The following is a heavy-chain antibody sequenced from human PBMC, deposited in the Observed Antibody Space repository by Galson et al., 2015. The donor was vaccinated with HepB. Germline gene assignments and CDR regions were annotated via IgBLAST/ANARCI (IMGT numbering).Heavy chain of an antibody. D-gene: IGHD5-18*01. Sequence: SLRLSCAASGFTFSSYSMNWVRQAPGKGLEWVSYISSSSSTIYYADSVKGRFTISRDNAKNSLYLQMNSLRAEDTAVYYCARDTAMVTGRRYYFDYWGQGTLVTVSS. J-gene: IGHJ4*02. CDR1: GFTFSSYS. V-gene: IGHV3-48*01. CDR2: ISSSSSTI. CDR3: ARDTAMVTGRRYYFDY.